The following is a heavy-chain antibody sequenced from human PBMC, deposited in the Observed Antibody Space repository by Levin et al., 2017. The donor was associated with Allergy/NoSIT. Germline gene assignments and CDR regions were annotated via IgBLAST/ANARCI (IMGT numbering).Heavy chain of an antibody. D-gene: IGHD1-1*01. CDR2: ISYDGSGI. Sequence: GGSLRLSCSASGFTFSSYGMHWVRQAPGKGLEWVALISYDGSGIYYADSVKGRFTVSRDNSKNTLSLQMDRLRREDPALYFCATKRSLDALDVWGPGTTVTVSS. V-gene: IGHV3-30*03. CDR3: ATKRSLDALDV. J-gene: IGHJ6*02. CDR1: GFTFSSYG.